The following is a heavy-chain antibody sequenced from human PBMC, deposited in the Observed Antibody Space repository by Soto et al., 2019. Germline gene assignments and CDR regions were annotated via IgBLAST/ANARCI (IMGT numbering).Heavy chain of an antibody. D-gene: IGHD5-12*01. J-gene: IGHJ4*02. V-gene: IGHV1-3*05. CDR3: ARVSGYYLPDY. CDR2: INAGNGNT. Sequence: QVQLVQSGAEEKKPGASVKVSCKASGYTFTNYAMHWVRQAPGQRLEWMGWINAGNGNTKYSQKFQGRVTITRDTSASTAYMERSSLRSEDTAVYYWARVSGYYLPDYWGQGTLVTVSS. CDR1: GYTFTNYA.